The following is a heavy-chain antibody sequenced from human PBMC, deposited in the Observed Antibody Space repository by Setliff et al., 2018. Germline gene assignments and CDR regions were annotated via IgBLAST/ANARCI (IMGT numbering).Heavy chain of an antibody. CDR2: IRYDGNNK. V-gene: IGHV3-30*02. CDR3: VKTHWDTWIRGAFDI. J-gene: IGHJ3*02. CDR1: GFTLGSYG. D-gene: IGHD3-10*01. Sequence: GGSLRLSCAASGFTLGSYGMHWVRQAPGKGLEWVSFIRYDGNNKYYVDSVKGQFTISRDNSKNTLYLQMNSLRAEYKAVYYCVKTHWDTWIRGAFDIWGQGTMVT.